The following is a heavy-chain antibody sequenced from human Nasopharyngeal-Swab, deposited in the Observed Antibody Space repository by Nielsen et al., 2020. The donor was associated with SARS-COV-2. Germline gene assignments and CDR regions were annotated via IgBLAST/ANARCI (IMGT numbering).Heavy chain of an antibody. D-gene: IGHD6-13*01. V-gene: IGHV3-21*01. CDR1: GFTFSSYS. CDR3: AVSSWQDFDP. CDR2: ISSSSSYI. J-gene: IGHJ5*02. Sequence: GESLKISCAASGFTFSSYSMNWVRQAPGKGLEWVSSISSSSSYIYYADSVKGQFTISRDNAKNSLYLQMNSLRAEDTAVYYCAVSSWQDFDPWGQGTLVTVSS.